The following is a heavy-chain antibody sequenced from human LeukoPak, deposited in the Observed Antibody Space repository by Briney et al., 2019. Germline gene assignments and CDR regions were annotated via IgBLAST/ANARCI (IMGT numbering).Heavy chain of an antibody. CDR2: IIPILGIA. Sequence: ASVKVSCEASGDTFSSYAISWVRQAPGQGLEWMGRIIPILGIANSAQKFQGRVTITADKSTSTAYMELSSLRSEDTAVYYCAIDEVHYYDSCGYYFVWGQGTLVTVSS. D-gene: IGHD3-22*01. J-gene: IGHJ4*02. V-gene: IGHV1-69*04. CDR3: AIDEVHYYDSCGYYFV. CDR1: GDTFSSYA.